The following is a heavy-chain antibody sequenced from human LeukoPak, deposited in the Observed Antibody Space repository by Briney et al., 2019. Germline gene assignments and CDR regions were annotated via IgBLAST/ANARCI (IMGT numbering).Heavy chain of an antibody. J-gene: IGHJ2*01. CDR2: ITSSGSTI. CDR3: ARDRSSTVTNSWYFDL. Sequence: PGRSLRLSCAASGFTFSDYYMSWIRQAPGKGLERVSYITSSGSTIYYADSVKGRFTISRDNTKNSLYLQMNSLRAEDTAVYYCARDRSSTVTNSWYFDLWGRGTLVTVSS. D-gene: IGHD4-17*01. CDR1: GFTFSDYY. V-gene: IGHV3-11*01.